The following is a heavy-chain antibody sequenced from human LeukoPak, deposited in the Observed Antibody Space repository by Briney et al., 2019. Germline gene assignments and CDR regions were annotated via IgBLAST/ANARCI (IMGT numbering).Heavy chain of an antibody. CDR1: GYTFTSYD. J-gene: IGHJ6*03. D-gene: IGHD3-10*01. CDR2: MNPNSGNT. CDR3: ARSPAIVRGVRYYYRDV. Sequence: ASVKVSCKASGYTFTSYDINWVRQATGQGLEWMGWMNPNSGNTGYAQKFQGRVTITRNTSISTAYMELSSLRSEDTAVYYCARSPAIVRGVRYYYRDVWGKGTTVTVSS. V-gene: IGHV1-8*03.